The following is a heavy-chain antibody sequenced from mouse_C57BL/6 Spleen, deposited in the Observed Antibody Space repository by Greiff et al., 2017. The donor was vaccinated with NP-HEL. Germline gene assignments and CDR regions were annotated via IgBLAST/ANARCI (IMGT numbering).Heavy chain of an antibody. D-gene: IGHD1-1*01. CDR1: GFTFSSYA. CDR2: ISDGGSYT. Sequence: EVQLVESGGGLVKPGGSLKLSCAASGFTFSSYAMSWVRQTPEKRLEWVATISDGGSYTYYPDHVKGRFTISRDNAKNNLYLQMSHLKSEDTAMYYCARDRYYGSSYYFDYWGQGTTLTVSS. CDR3: ARDRYYGSSYYFDY. J-gene: IGHJ2*01. V-gene: IGHV5-4*01.